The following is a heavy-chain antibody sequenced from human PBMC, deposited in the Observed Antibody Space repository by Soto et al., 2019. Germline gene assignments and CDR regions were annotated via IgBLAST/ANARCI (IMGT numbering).Heavy chain of an antibody. J-gene: IGHJ4*02. D-gene: IGHD3-22*01. CDR3: TRGGFYYYDSSGYYDY. Sequence: SETLSLTCTVSGGSISSGGYYWSWIRQHPGKGLEWIGYIYYSGSTNYNPSLKSRVTISVDTSKNQFSLKLTSVTAADTAVYFCTRGGFYYYDSSGYYDYWGQGALVTRLL. CDR2: IYYSGST. V-gene: IGHV4-61*08. CDR1: GGSISSGGYY.